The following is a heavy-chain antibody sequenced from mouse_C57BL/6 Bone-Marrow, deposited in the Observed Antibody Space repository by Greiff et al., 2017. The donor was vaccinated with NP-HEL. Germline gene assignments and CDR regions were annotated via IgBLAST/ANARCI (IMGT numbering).Heavy chain of an antibody. CDR1: GFTFSDYG. V-gene: IGHV5-15*01. Sequence: DVMLVESGGGLVQPGGSLKLSCAASGFTFSDYGMAWVRQAPRKGPEWVAFISNLAYSIYYADTVTGRFTISRENAKNTLYLEMSSLRSEDTAMYYCARAYYYGSRGFAYWGQGTLVTVSA. CDR2: ISNLAYSI. CDR3: ARAYYYGSRGFAY. D-gene: IGHD1-1*01. J-gene: IGHJ3*01.